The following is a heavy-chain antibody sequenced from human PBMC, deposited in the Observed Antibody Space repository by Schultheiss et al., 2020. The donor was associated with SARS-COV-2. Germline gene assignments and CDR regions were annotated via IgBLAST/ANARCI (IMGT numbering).Heavy chain of an antibody. J-gene: IGHJ3*02. CDR2: FDPEDGET. V-gene: IGHV1-24*01. CDR3: ARDWAPEVAFDI. CDR1: GGTFSSYA. D-gene: IGHD3-16*01. Sequence: ASVKVSCKASGGTFSSYAISWVRQAPGQGLEWMGGFDPEDGETIYAQKFQGRVTMTEDTSTDTAYMELRSLRSDDTAVYYCARDWAPEVAFDIWGQGTMVTVSS.